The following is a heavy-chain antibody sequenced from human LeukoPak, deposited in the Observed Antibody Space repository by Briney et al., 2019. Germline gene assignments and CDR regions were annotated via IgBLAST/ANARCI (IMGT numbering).Heavy chain of an antibody. J-gene: IGHJ4*02. D-gene: IGHD5-24*01. V-gene: IGHV3-21*01. CDR1: GFTFSSYN. CDR2: ISSTSRSYI. Sequence: GGSLRLSCAASGFTFSSYNMNWVRQAPGKGLEWVSSISSTSRSYIYYADSVKGRFTISRDNAKNSLYLQMNSLRAEDTAVYYCARAGDGYNANDYWGQGTLVTVSS. CDR3: ARAGDGYNANDY.